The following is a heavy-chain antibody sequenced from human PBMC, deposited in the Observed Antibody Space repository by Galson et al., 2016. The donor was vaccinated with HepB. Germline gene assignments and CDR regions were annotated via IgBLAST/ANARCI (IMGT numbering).Heavy chain of an antibody. CDR1: GFAFRNYA. J-gene: IGHJ4*02. V-gene: IGHV3-49*03. D-gene: IGHD2-2*01. CDR2: IRRKADYGTT. Sequence: SLRLSCAASGFAFRNYAMDWFRQAPGKGLEWVGFIRRKADYGTTEYAASVEGRFTISRDDSKSIAYLQMSSLKTEDTAVYYCARLLEDQWGQGTLVAVSS. CDR3: ARLLEDQ.